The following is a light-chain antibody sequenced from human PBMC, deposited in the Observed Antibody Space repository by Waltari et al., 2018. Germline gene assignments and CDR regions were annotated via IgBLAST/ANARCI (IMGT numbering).Light chain of an antibody. Sequence: QAVVTQEPSLTVSPGGTVTLTCGSSTGAVTNGHSPYWFQQKRGQAPRTLICDTTDRHSWTPARFSGSLLGGKAALTLSGAQPEDEADYYCFLSYGGARVFGGGTKLTVL. CDR2: DTT. V-gene: IGLV7-46*01. CDR3: FLSYGGARV. J-gene: IGLJ3*02. CDR1: TGAVTNGHS.